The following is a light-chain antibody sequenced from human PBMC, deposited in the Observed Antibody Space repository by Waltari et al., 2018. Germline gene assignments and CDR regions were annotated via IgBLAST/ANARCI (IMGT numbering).Light chain of an antibody. CDR1: SSDFGSYNL. V-gene: IGLV2-23*02. CDR3: CSYAGSSTYI. Sequence: QSALTQPASVSGSPGQSVTLSCSGTSSDFGSYNLFSWYQQHPGKAPKLMIFEVSKRPSGVSNRFSGSKSGNTASLTISGLQAEDEADYYCCSYAGSSTYIFGTGTKVTVL. CDR2: EVS. J-gene: IGLJ1*01.